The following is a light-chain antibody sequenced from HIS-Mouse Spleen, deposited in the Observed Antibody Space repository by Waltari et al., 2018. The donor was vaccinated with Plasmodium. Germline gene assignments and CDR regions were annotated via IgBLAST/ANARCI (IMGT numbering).Light chain of an antibody. CDR3: QQNYNTWT. V-gene: IGKV1-39*01. J-gene: IGKJ1*01. CDR2: AAS. CDR1: QSISSY. Sequence: DIQMTQSPSSLSASVGDIVTITCRASQSISSYLNWYQQKPGKAPKLLIYAASSLQSGVPSRFSGSGSGTDFTLTISSLQPEDFATYYCQQNYNTWTFGQGTKVEIK.